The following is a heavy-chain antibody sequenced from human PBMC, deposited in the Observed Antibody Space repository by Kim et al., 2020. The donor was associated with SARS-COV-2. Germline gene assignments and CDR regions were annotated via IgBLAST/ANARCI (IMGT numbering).Heavy chain of an antibody. CDR2: INQSGNT. CDR1: GGSFSNNY. Sequence: SETLSLTCAVYGGSFSNNYWIWIRQSPVKGLEWIGEINQSGNTNYNPSLESRVSISVATSKNQFSLRLTSVTAADTAVYYCARGGDCSSTSCYWWMDLWG. D-gene: IGHD2-2*01. J-gene: IGHJ6*01. CDR3: ARGGDCSSTSCYWWMDL. V-gene: IGHV4-34*01.